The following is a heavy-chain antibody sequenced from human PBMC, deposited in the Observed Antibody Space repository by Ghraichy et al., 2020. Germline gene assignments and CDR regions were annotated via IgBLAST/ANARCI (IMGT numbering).Heavy chain of an antibody. Sequence: SVKVSCKASGGAFSSNTLSWVRQAPGQGLEWMGRIIPMLGLPNYAPKFQGRVTITADISTSTAYMEVSSLKSGDTAVYYCAQEAIPATGTFDSWGQGTLVTVSS. CDR2: IIPMLGLP. CDR1: GGAFSSNT. CDR3: AQEAIPATGTFDS. V-gene: IGHV1-69*10. J-gene: IGHJ4*02. D-gene: IGHD6-13*01.